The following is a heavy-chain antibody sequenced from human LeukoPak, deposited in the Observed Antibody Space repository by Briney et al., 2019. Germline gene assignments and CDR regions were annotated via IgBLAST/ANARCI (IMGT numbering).Heavy chain of an antibody. CDR2: INHSGST. V-gene: IGHV4-34*01. D-gene: IGHD6-19*01. Sequence: SETLSLTCAVYGGSFSGYYWSWIRQPPGKGLEWIGEINHSGSTNYNPSLKSRVTISVDTSKNQFSLKLSSVTAADTAVYYCARAFSGWLSFWGQGTLVTVSS. CDR3: ARAFSGWLSF. J-gene: IGHJ4*02. CDR1: GGSFSGYY.